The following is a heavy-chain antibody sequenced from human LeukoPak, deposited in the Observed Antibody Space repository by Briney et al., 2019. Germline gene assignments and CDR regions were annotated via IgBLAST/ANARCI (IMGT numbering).Heavy chain of an antibody. CDR3: ARRSSSWSAKYYWFDP. D-gene: IGHD6-13*01. V-gene: IGHV4-34*01. Sequence: PSETLSLTCAVYGGSFSGYYWSWIRQPPGKGLEWIGEINHSGSTNCNPSLKSRVTISVDTSKNQFSLKLSSVTAADTAVYYCARRSSSWSAKYYWFDPWGQGTLVTVSS. CDR1: GGSFSGYY. J-gene: IGHJ5*02. CDR2: INHSGST.